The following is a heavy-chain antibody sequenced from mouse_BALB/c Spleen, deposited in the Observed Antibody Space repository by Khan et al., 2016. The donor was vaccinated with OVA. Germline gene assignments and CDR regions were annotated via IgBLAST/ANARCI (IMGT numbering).Heavy chain of an antibody. CDR3: ARPTSLWPVDY. V-gene: IGHV14-3*02. J-gene: IGHJ4*01. D-gene: IGHD1-1*01. CDR2: IDPANGDT. CDR1: GFNINDTC. Sequence: VQLKESGAELVKPGASVKLSCTASGFNINDTCLHWVKQRPEQGLEWIGRIDPANGDTKYDPKFQAKATITADTPSNIAYLQLSSLTSEDTDVSCCARPTSLWPVDYRGQGTSVTVSS.